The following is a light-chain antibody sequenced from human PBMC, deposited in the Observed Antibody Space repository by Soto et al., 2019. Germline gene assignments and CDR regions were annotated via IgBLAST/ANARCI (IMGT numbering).Light chain of an antibody. CDR1: QGISNY. CDR3: LNYHCSSRT. J-gene: IGKJ1*01. Sequence: SSRTTSVGDRVTITCRASQGISNYVAWDQQKPGKVNKLRMYVESTLHSGVPSRFSGSGSGTDFALTISNLRPEDFATYYGLNYHCSSRTVGQGTKVDIK. CDR2: VES. V-gene: IGKV1-27*01.